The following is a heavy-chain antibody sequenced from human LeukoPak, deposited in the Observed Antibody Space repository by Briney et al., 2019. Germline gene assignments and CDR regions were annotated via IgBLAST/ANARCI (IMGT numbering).Heavy chain of an antibody. CDR3: AKRDVRNIAVAGNFDY. D-gene: IGHD6-19*01. V-gene: IGHV3-21*04. CDR2: ISSSSSYI. CDR1: GFTFSSYS. J-gene: IGHJ4*02. Sequence: GGSLRLSCAASGFTFSSYSMNWVRQAPGKGLEWVSSISSSSSYIYYADSVKGRFTISRDNSKNTLYLQMNSLRAEDTAVYYCAKRDVRNIAVAGNFDYWGQGTLVTVSS.